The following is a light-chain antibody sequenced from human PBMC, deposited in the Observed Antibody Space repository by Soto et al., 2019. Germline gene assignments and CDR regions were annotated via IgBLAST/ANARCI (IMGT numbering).Light chain of an antibody. CDR3: QQHSTYPP. CDR1: QSISSW. CDR2: KAS. J-gene: IGKJ3*01. Sequence: DIQMTQSPSTLSASVGDRVIITCRASQSISSWLAWYQQKPGKAPKLLISKASSLESGVPSRFSGSRSATAFTLTLSGLPADVFVTYYCQQHSTYPPFGPGTKVDIK. V-gene: IGKV1-5*03.